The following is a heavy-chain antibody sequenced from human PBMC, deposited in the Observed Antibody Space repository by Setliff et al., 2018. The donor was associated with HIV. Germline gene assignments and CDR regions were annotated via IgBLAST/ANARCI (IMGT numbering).Heavy chain of an antibody. Sequence: SETLSLTCAVYGGSFSGYYWSWIRQPPGKGLEWVGEINHSGSTNYNPSLKSRVTISVDTSKNQFSLKLSSVTAADTAVYYCARSPGVRFDPWGQGTLVTAPQ. D-gene: IGHD3-10*01. CDR1: GGSFSGYY. CDR3: ARSPGVRFDP. J-gene: IGHJ5*02. V-gene: IGHV4-34*01. CDR2: INHSGST.